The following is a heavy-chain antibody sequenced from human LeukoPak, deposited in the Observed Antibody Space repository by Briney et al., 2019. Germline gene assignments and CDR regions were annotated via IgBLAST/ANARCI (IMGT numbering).Heavy chain of an antibody. Sequence: PSETLSLTCAVSGYSISSGYYWGWIRQPPGKGLEWIGSIYHSGSTYYNPSLKSRVTISVDTSKNQFPLKLSSVTAADTAVYYCARITSYDYVWGSYRQDWFDPWGQGTLVTVSS. V-gene: IGHV4-38-2*01. D-gene: IGHD3-16*02. CDR1: GYSISSGYY. J-gene: IGHJ5*02. CDR3: ARITSYDYVWGSYRQDWFDP. CDR2: IYHSGST.